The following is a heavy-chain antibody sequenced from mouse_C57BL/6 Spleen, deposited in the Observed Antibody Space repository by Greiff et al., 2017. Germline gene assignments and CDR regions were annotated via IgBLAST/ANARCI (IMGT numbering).Heavy chain of an antibody. J-gene: IGHJ2*01. CDR1: GYAFTNYL. CDR2: INPGSGGT. CDR3: ATYYDYDGRGFDY. Sequence: QVQLQQSGAELVRPGTSVKVSCKASGYAFTNYLIEWVKQRPGQGLEWIGVINPGSGGTNYNEKFKGKATLTADKSSSTAYMQLSSLTSEDSAVYFCATYYDYDGRGFDYWGQGTTLTVSS. D-gene: IGHD2-4*01. V-gene: IGHV1-54*01.